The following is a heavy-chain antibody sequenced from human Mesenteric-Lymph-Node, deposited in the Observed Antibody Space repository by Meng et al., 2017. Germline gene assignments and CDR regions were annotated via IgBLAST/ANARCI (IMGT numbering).Heavy chain of an antibody. J-gene: IGHJ4*02. CDR2: ISSSGSTI. V-gene: IGHV3-11*01. D-gene: IGHD3-22*01. CDR3: ARLVGDDSSGYYWVGFFDY. CDR1: GFTFSDYY. Sequence: GESLKISCAASGFTFSDYYMSWIRQAPGKGLEWVSYISSSGSTIYYADSVKGRFTISRDNAKNSLYLQMNSLRAEDTALYYCARLVGDDSSGYYWVGFFDYWGQGTLVTVSS.